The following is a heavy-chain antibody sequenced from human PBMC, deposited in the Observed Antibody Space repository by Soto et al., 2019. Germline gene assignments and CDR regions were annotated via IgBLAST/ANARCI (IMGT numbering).Heavy chain of an antibody. Sequence: GASVKVSCKVSGYTLTELSMHWVRQAPGKGLEWMGGFDPEDGETIYAQKFQGRVTMTEDTSTDTAYMELSSLRSEDTAVYYCATVPIYDYSVPRLFDYWGQGTLVTVSS. J-gene: IGHJ4*02. CDR3: ATVPIYDYSVPRLFDY. D-gene: IGHD4-4*01. CDR2: FDPEDGET. V-gene: IGHV1-24*01. CDR1: GYTLTELS.